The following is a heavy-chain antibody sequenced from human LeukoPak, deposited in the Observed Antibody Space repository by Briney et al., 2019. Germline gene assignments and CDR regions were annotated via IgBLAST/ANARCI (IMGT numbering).Heavy chain of an antibody. V-gene: IGHV3-30*02. J-gene: IGHJ4*02. CDR1: AFTLSNYT. Sequence: PGRSLRLSCAASAFTLSNYTMHWVRQAPGKGLEWVAFIRYDGSNQYYTNSVKGRFTISRDNSKNTLYVQMNSLRGDDTGVYYCAKEGMVTPIDYWGQGTLVTVSS. CDR2: IRYDGSNQ. D-gene: IGHD2-21*02. CDR3: AKEGMVTPIDY.